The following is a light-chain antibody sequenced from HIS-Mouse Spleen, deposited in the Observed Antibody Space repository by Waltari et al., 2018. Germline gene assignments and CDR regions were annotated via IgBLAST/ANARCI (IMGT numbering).Light chain of an antibody. J-gene: IGLJ3*02. V-gene: IGLV8-61*01. CDR2: STN. CDR1: SGSVSTSYY. Sequence: QTVVTQEPSFSVSPGGTVTLTCGLSSGSVSTSYYPSWYQQTPGQAPPTLIYSTNTRSSGVPGRFSGSILGNKAALTITGAQADDESDYYCVLYMGSGIWVFGGGTKLTVL. CDR3: VLYMGSGIWV.